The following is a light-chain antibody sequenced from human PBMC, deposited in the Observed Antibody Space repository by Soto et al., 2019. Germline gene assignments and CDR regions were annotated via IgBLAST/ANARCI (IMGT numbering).Light chain of an antibody. CDR3: QQYNSYSWT. V-gene: IGKV1-5*03. Sequence: DIPMTQSPSTLSASVGDRVTITCRASQSISSRLAWYQQKPGKAPMLLIYKASSLESGVPSRFSGSGSGTEFTLTISSLQPDDFATYYCQQYNSYSWTFGQGTKVEMK. CDR2: KAS. J-gene: IGKJ1*01. CDR1: QSISSR.